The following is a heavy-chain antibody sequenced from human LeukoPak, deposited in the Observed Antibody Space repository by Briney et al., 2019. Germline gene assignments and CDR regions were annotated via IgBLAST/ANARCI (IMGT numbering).Heavy chain of an antibody. J-gene: IGHJ4*02. CDR1: GFTFSSYA. CDR2: ISGSGGST. D-gene: IGHD3-10*01. CDR3: AKSNRLWFGELLAVDY. Sequence: GGSLRLSCAASGFTFSSYAMSWVRQAPGKGLEWVSAISGSGGSTYYADSVKGRFTISRDNSKNTLYLQMNSLRAEDTAVYYCAKSNRLWFGELLAVDYWGQGTLVTVSS. V-gene: IGHV3-23*01.